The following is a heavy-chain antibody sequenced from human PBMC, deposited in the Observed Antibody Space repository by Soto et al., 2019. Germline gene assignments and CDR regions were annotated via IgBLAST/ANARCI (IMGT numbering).Heavy chain of an antibody. CDR1: GYTFTSYY. J-gene: IGHJ5*02. CDR3: ARSPPSLAVAGMSVWFDP. V-gene: IGHV1-46*01. CDR2: INPSGGST. Sequence: ASVKVSCKASGYTFTSYYMHWVRQAPGQGLEWMGIINPSGGSTSYAQKFQGRVTMTRDTSTSTVYMELSSLRSEDTAVYYCARSPPSLAVAGMSVWFDPWGQGTLVTVSS. D-gene: IGHD6-19*01.